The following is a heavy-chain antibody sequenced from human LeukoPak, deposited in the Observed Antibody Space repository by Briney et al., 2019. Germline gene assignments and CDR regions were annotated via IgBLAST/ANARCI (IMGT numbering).Heavy chain of an antibody. CDR2: MNHSGST. V-gene: IGHV4-34*01. J-gene: IGHJ4*02. CDR1: GGSFSGYY. D-gene: IGHD2-2*01. Sequence: SETLSLTCAVYGGSFSGYYWSWIRQPPGKGLEWIGEMNHSGSTNYNPSLKSRVTISVDTSKNQFSLKLSSVTAADTAVYYCSRAPGGLVVPAGPSHYFDYWGQGTLITVSS. CDR3: SRAPGGLVVPAGPSHYFDY.